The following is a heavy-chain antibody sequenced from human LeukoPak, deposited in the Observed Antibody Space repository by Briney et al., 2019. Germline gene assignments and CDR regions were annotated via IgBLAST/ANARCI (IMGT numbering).Heavy chain of an antibody. CDR3: ARLPYYYGSGNSY. Sequence: TSETLYLTCTVSGGSISSSSYYWGWIRQPPGKGLEWIGSIYYSGSTFYNPSLKSRVTISVDTSKNQFSLKLSSVTAADTAVYYCARLPYYYGSGNSYWGQGTLVTVSS. CDR1: GGSISSSSYY. J-gene: IGHJ4*02. D-gene: IGHD3-10*01. CDR2: IYYSGST. V-gene: IGHV4-39*01.